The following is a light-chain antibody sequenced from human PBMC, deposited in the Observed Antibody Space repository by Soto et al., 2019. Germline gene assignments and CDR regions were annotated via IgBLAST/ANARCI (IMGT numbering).Light chain of an antibody. J-gene: IGKJ3*01. CDR2: DAS. CDR1: QSVRSSY. CDR3: QQYGSSPFT. V-gene: IGKV3D-20*01. Sequence: EIVLTQSPATLSLSPGERATLSCGASQSVRSSYVAWFQQKPRLAPRLLIYDASSRATGIPDRFRGSGSGTDFTLTISGLEPEDFAVYYCQQYGSSPFTFGPGTKLDIK.